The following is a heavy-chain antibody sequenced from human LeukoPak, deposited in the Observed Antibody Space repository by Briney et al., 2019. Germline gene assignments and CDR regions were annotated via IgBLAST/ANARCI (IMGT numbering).Heavy chain of an antibody. D-gene: IGHD1-26*01. CDR2: INPSGGST. CDR3: ARGRELVNPLSDFDY. Sequence: ASVKVSCKASGGTFTSYYMHWVRQAPGQGLEWMGIINPSGGSTSYAQKFQGRVTMTRDTSTSTVYMELSSLRSEDTAVYYCARGRELVNPLSDFDYWGQGTLVTVSS. CDR1: GGTFTSYY. J-gene: IGHJ4*02. V-gene: IGHV1-46*01.